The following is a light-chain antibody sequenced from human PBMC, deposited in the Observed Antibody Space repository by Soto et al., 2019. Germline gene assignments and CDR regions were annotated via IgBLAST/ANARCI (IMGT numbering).Light chain of an antibody. CDR3: MQALKIPLT. Sequence: DIVMTQSPLSLPVTPGEPASISCRSSQSLLHSNGFKYLDWYLQKPGQSPQLLIYLGSNRASGVPDRFSGSGSGTDFTLKISRVEAEDVGVYYCMQALKIPLTFGGGTKVEIK. J-gene: IGKJ4*01. CDR2: LGS. CDR1: QSLLHSNGFKY. V-gene: IGKV2-28*01.